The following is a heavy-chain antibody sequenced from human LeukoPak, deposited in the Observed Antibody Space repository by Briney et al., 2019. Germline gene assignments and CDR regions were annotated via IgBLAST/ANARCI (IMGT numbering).Heavy chain of an antibody. V-gene: IGHV1-46*01. CDR1: GYTSTSYY. J-gene: IGHJ4*02. CDR3: ARESWRHFDY. D-gene: IGHD3-10*01. CDR2: INPSGGST. Sequence: ASVKVSFKASGYTSTSYYMHWVRQAPGQGVAWMGIINPSGGSTSYAQKFQGRVTMTRDTSTSTVYMELSSLRSEDTAVYYCARESWRHFDYWGQGTLVTVSS.